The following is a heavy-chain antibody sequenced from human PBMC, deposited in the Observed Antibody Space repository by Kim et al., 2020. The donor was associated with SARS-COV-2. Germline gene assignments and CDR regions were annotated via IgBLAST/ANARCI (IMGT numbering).Heavy chain of an antibody. J-gene: IGHJ6*02. Sequence: SETLSLTCAVYGGSFSGYYWSWIRQPPGKGLEWIGEINHSGSTNYNPSLKSRVTISVDTSKNQFSLKLSSGPAADTAVYYCARGRGIAAAGILLYYYYYGRDVWGQGPTVTVSS. D-gene: IGHD6-13*01. CDR1: GGSFSGYY. CDR2: INHSGST. V-gene: IGHV4-34*01. CDR3: ARGRGIAAAGILLYYYYYGRDV.